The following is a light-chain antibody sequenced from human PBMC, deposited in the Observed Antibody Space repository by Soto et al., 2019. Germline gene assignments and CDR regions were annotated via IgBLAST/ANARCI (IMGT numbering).Light chain of an antibody. Sequence: EIVLTQSPGTLSLSPGERATLSCRASQSVRHFAWYQQKPGQAPRVLMSDAFTRSSGSPARFSGSGSGTAFIPTISILVPEDFSVYYCQQRGDLHIFTFGQGTILEI. CDR3: QQRGDLHIFT. CDR1: QSVRH. CDR2: DAF. J-gene: IGKJ2*01. V-gene: IGKV3-11*01.